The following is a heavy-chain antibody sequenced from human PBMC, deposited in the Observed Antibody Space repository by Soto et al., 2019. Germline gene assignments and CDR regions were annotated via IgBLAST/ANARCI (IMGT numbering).Heavy chain of an antibody. CDR2: ISYTGGT. CDR1: GDSISSSDYY. Sequence: PSETLSLTCTVSGDSISSSDYYWGWIRQPPGKGLEWNGSISYTGGTYYNPSLKSRVTISVDTSKNQFSLKLSSVTAADTAMYYCTRHPGGVTVFGVVRTKFDPWGQGALVTVSS. J-gene: IGHJ5*02. D-gene: IGHD3-3*01. CDR3: TRHPGGVTVFGVVRTKFDP. V-gene: IGHV4-39*01.